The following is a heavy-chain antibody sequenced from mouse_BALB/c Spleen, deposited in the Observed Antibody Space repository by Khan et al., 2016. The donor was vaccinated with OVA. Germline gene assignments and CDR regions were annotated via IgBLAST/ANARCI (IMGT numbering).Heavy chain of an antibody. CDR3: ARWFDCYSSRYAMDY. CDR2: IWSDGST. D-gene: IGHD1-1*01. V-gene: IGHV2-6*02. CDR1: GFSLTSYG. J-gene: IGHJ4*01. Sequence: VQLQESGPGLVAPSQSLSITCTVSGFSLTSYGIHWVRQPPGKGLEWLVVIWSDGSTNYNSVLKSRLSISKDNSKSQVFLKMNSRHTDDTAIYYCARWFDCYSSRYAMDYWGQGTSVTGSS.